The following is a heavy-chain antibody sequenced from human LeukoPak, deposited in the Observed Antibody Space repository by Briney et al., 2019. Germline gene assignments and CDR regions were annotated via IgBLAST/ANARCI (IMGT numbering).Heavy chain of an antibody. D-gene: IGHD6-13*01. J-gene: IGHJ3*02. CDR3: AKGVGSSWDSSRGAFDI. Sequence: GGSLRLSCAASGFTFSSYGMHLVRQAPGKGLEWVAVIWYDGSNKYYADSVKGRFTISRDNSKNTLYLQMNSLRAEDTAVYYCAKGVGSSWDSSRGAFDIWGQGTVVTVSS. CDR1: GFTFSSYG. V-gene: IGHV3-33*06. CDR2: IWYDGSNK.